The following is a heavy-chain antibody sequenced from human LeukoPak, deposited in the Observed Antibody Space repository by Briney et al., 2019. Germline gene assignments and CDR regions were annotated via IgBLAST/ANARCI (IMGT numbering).Heavy chain of an antibody. D-gene: IGHD2-2*01. J-gene: IGHJ4*02. CDR2: ISWNSGSI. V-gene: IGHV3-9*01. CDR3: AKAVQYQLLDSVDY. Sequence: GGSLRLSCAASGFTFDDYAMHWVRHAPGKGLEWVSGISWNSGSIGYADSVKGRFTISRDNAKNSLYLQMNSLRAEDTALYYCAKAVQYQLLDSVDYWGQGTLVTVSS. CDR1: GFTFDDYA.